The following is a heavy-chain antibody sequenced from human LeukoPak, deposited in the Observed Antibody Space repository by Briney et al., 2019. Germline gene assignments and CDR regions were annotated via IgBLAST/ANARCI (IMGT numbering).Heavy chain of an antibody. D-gene: IGHD6-6*01. CDR1: GGTFSSYA. CDR2: IIPIFGTA. V-gene: IGHV1-69*13. Sequence: SVKVSCKASGGTFSSYAISWVRQAPGQGLEWMGGIIPIFGTANYAQKFQGRVTITADESTSTAYIELSRPRSEDTAVYYCARDLTLYSSSSDNRPTDDYWGQGTLVTVSS. CDR3: ARDLTLYSSSSDNRPTDDY. J-gene: IGHJ4*02.